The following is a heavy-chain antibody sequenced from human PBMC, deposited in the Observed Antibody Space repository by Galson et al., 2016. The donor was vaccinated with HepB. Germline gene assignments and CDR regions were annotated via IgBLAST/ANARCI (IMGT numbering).Heavy chain of an antibody. V-gene: IGHV5-51*01. CDR1: RYTFTDYW. CDR2: TYPRESDT. Sequence: QSGAEVKKPGESLKISCETSRYTFTDYWIGWVRQLPGKGLEWMGITYPRESDTRYSPSLHGQVTISADKSISTLYLHWSSLKASDTAMYYCARVMGQWLPYFWGQGTLVTVSS. D-gene: IGHD6-19*01. CDR3: ARVMGQWLPYF. J-gene: IGHJ4*02.